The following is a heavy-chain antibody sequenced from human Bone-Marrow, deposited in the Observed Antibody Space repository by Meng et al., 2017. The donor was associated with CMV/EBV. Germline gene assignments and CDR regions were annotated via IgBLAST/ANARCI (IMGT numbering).Heavy chain of an antibody. V-gene: IGHV3-30*04. Sequence: GSLRLSCAASGFTFSSYAMHWVRQAPGKGLEWVAVISYDGSNKYYADSVKGRFTISRDNSKNTLYLQMNSLRAEDTAVYYCARVLSSSSWLGGVEYYYYGMDVWGQGTTVTVSS. CDR1: GFTFSSYA. CDR2: ISYDGSNK. J-gene: IGHJ6*02. D-gene: IGHD6-6*01. CDR3: ARVLSSSSWLGGVEYYYYGMDV.